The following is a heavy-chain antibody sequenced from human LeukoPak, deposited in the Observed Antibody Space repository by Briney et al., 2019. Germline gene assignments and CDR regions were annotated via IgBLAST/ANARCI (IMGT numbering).Heavy chain of an antibody. J-gene: IGHJ4*02. CDR3: ARTPPNITISSKYFDY. CDR2: INHSGST. D-gene: IGHD3-3*01. V-gene: IGHV4-34*01. CDR1: GGSFSGYY. Sequence: SETLSLTCAVYGGSFSGYYWSWIRQPPGKGLEWIGEINHSGSTNYNPSLKSRVTISVDTSKNQFSLKLSSVTAADTAVYYCARTPPNITISSKYFDYWGQGTLVTVSS.